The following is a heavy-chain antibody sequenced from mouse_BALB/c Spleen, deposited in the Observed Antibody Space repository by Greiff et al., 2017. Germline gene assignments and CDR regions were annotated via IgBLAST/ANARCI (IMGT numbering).Heavy chain of an antibody. Sequence: EVQGVESGTVLARPGASVKMSCTASGYSFTSYWMHWVNQRPGQGLEWIGAIYPGNSDTSYNQKFKGKAKLTAVTSASTAYMELSSLTNEDSAVYYCTRGYLDDYDEGFAYWGQGTLVTVSA. D-gene: IGHD2-4*01. V-gene: IGHV1-5*01. J-gene: IGHJ3*01. CDR1: GYSFTSYW. CDR2: IYPGNSDT. CDR3: TRGYLDDYDEGFAY.